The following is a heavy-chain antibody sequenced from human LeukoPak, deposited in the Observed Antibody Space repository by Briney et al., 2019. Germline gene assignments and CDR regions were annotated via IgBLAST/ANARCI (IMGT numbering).Heavy chain of an antibody. CDR1: GYTFTSYG. D-gene: IGHD6-19*01. CDR2: ISAYNGNT. CDR3: ARERSSGYTGGCDY. J-gene: IGHJ4*02. V-gene: IGHV1-18*01. Sequence: ASVKVSCKASGYTFTSYGISWVRQSPGQGVEWMGWISAYNGNTNYAQKLQGRVTMTTDTSTSTAYMELRSLRSDDTAVYYCARERSSGYTGGCDYWGQGTLVTVSS.